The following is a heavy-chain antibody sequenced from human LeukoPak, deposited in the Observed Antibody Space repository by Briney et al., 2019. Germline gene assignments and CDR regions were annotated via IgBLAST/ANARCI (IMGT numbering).Heavy chain of an antibody. CDR3: ARELLRYFDTADDFHYAMDV. Sequence: PGRSLRLSCAASGFTFSNYAMHWVRQAPGKGLEWVAVISHTGSNKYYADSVKGRFTISRDNSKNTLYLQMNSLRAEDTALYYCARELLRYFDTADDFHYAMDVWGQGTTVTVSS. V-gene: IGHV3-30*04. J-gene: IGHJ6*02. CDR2: ISHTGSNK. CDR1: GFTFSNYA. D-gene: IGHD3-9*01.